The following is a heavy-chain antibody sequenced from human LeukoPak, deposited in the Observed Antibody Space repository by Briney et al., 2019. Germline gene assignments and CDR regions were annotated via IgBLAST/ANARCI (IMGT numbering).Heavy chain of an antibody. CDR1: GYTFISYD. CDR3: ARGLYYYDSNGRTPYDY. V-gene: IGHV1-8*01. CDR2: MNPNSGIT. Sequence: ASVKVSCKASGYTFISYDINWVRQATGQGLEWMGCMNPNSGITGYAQKFQGRVSMTRNTSIGTAYMELSSLKSEDTAVYYCARGLYYYDSNGRTPYDYWGQGTLVTVSS. J-gene: IGHJ4*02. D-gene: IGHD3-22*01.